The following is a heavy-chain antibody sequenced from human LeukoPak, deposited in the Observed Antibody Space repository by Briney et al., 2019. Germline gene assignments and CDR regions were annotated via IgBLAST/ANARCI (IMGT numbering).Heavy chain of an antibody. CDR1: GFIFRSFA. CDR2: ISGSGGST. V-gene: IGHV3-23*01. D-gene: IGHD6-19*01. J-gene: IGHJ4*02. CDR3: AKHSSGWYYFDY. Sequence: PGGSLRLSCTASGFIFRSFAMSWVRQAPGKGLEWVSAISGSGGSTYYADSVKGRFTISRDNSKNTLYLQMNSLRAEDTAVYYCAKHSSGWYYFDYWGQGTLVTVSS.